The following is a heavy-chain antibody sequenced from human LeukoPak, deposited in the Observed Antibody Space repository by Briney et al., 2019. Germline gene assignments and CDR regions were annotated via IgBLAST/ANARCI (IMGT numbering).Heavy chain of an antibody. J-gene: IGHJ3*02. D-gene: IGHD3-10*01. V-gene: IGHV4-59*06. CDR2: IYYSGST. Sequence: PSETLSLTCTVSGGSISSYYWSWIRQPPGKGLEWIGYIYYSGSTYYNPSLKSRVTISVDTSKNQFSLKLSSVTAADTAVYYCAREHGVLLWFGELWGAFDTWGQGTMVTVSS. CDR1: GGSISSYY. CDR3: AREHGVLLWFGELWGAFDT.